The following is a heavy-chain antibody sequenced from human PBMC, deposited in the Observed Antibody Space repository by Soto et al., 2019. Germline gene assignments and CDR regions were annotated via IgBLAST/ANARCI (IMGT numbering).Heavy chain of an antibody. D-gene: IGHD3-10*01. CDR1: GFTFSIYA. CDR3: ATGANFYYGTSRY. Sequence: GGSLRLSCAAPGFTFSIYALHWVRQAPGKGLEWVAVMSPNGNNQYYADSVKGRLTISRDTSKSTLYLQMTSLRPDDTAVYYCATGANFYYGTSRYWGQGTLVTVSS. J-gene: IGHJ4*02. CDR2: MSPNGNNQ. V-gene: IGHV3-30-3*01.